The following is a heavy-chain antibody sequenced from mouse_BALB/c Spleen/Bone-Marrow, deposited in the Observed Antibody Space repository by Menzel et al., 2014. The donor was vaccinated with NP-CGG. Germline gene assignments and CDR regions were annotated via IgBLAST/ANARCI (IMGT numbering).Heavy chain of an antibody. V-gene: IGHV5-17*02. J-gene: IGHJ2*01. CDR1: GFTFSNFG. CDR2: VSTGSTII. Sequence: EVQVVESGGGLVQPGGSRKLSCAASGFTFSNFGMHWFRQSPEKGLEWVAFVSTGSTIIYYADTVKGRFTISGDNPENTLFLQMTSLRSEDTAIYYCARSHFYGNYFDYWGQGTTLTVSS. D-gene: IGHD2-1*01. CDR3: ARSHFYGNYFDY.